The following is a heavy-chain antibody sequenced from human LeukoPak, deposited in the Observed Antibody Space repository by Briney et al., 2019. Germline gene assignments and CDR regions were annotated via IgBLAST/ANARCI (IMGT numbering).Heavy chain of an antibody. CDR3: ARHVAPDGIDI. Sequence: PSETLSLTCTVSGDSISSYYWSWIRQPAGKGLEWIGQIYTTGSTKYNPSLQSRVTMSVDTSKNQFSLKLRSVTAADTAVYYCARHVAPDGIDIWGQGTMVTVSS. CDR1: GDSISSYY. V-gene: IGHV4-4*07. D-gene: IGHD2-21*01. J-gene: IGHJ3*02. CDR2: IYTTGST.